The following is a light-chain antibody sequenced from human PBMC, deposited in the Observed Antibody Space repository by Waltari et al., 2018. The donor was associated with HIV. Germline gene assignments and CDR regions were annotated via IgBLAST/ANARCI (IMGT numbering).Light chain of an antibody. J-gene: IGKJ2*01. CDR2: WAS. Sequence: DIVMTQSPDSLAVSLGERAPITCKSSQSVLYSSNNKNYLAWYQQKPGQPPKLPIYWASTRESGVPDRFSGSGSGTDFTLTISSLQAADVAVYYCQQYYNTPYTFGQGTKLEIK. CDR1: QSVLYSSNNKNY. V-gene: IGKV4-1*01. CDR3: QQYYNTPYT.